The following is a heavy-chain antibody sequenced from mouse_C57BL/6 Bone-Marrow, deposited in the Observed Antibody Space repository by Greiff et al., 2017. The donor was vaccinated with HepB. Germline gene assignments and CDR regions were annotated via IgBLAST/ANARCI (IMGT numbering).Heavy chain of an antibody. CDR3: ARGANWDPAWFAY. CDR2: ISYDGSN. D-gene: IGHD4-1*01. CDR1: GYSITSGYY. V-gene: IGHV3-6*01. J-gene: IGHJ3*01. Sequence: EVHLVESGPGLVKPSQSLSLTCSVTGYSITSGYYWNWIRQFPGNKLEWMGYISYDGSNNYNPSLKNRISITRDTSKNQFFLKLNSVTTEDTATYYCARGANWDPAWFAYWGQGTLVTVSA.